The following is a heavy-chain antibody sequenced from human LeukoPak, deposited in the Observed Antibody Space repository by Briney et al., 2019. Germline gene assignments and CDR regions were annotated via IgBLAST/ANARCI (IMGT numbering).Heavy chain of an antibody. CDR3: ARVHYYDSSGYQSNFDY. Sequence: SETLSLTCAVYGGSFSGYYWSWIRQPPGKGLEWIGEINHSGSTNYNPSLKSRVTISVNTSKNQLSLKLSSVTAADTAVYYCARVHYYDSSGYQSNFDYWGQGTLVTVSS. J-gene: IGHJ4*02. V-gene: IGHV4-34*01. CDR2: INHSGST. CDR1: GGSFSGYY. D-gene: IGHD3-22*01.